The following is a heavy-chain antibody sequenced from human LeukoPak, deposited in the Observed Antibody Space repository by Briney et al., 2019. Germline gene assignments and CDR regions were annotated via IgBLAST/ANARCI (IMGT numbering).Heavy chain of an antibody. CDR1: GGTFSSYA. D-gene: IGHD6-19*01. CDR3: AAVRAVAGFDS. CDR2: IIPIFGTA. V-gene: IGHV1-69*05. J-gene: IGHJ4*02. Sequence: SVKVSCKASGGTFSSYAISWVRQAPGQGLEWMGRIIPIFGTANYAQKFQGRVTITTDESTSTAYMELSSLRSEDTAVYYRAAVRAVAGFDSWGQGTLVTVSS.